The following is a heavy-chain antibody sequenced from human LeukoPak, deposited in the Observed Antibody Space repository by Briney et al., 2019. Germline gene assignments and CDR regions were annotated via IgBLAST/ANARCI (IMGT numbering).Heavy chain of an antibody. CDR2: IYYSGST. Sequence: PSETLSLTCTVSGGSISSYYWSWIRQPPGKGLEWTGYIYYSGSTNYNPSLKSRVTVSVDTSKNQFSLKLSSVTAADTAVYYCARELRIAVAGTPNHHYYYYGMDVWGQGTTVTVSS. CDR3: ARELRIAVAGTPNHHYYYYGMDV. V-gene: IGHV4-59*01. J-gene: IGHJ6*02. D-gene: IGHD6-19*01. CDR1: GGSISSYY.